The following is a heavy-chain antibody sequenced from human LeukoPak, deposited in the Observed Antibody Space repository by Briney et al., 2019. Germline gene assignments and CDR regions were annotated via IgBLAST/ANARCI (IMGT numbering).Heavy chain of an antibody. Sequence: ASVKVSCKASGYTFTSYYMHWVRQAPGQGLEWMGIINPSGGSTSYAQKFQGRVTMTRDTSTSTVYMELSSLRSEDTAVYYCARGTYYDILTGSRGYYFDYWGQGTLVTVSS. V-gene: IGHV1-46*01. CDR2: INPSGGST. CDR3: ARGTYYDILTGSRGYYFDY. J-gene: IGHJ4*02. CDR1: GYTFTSYY. D-gene: IGHD3-9*01.